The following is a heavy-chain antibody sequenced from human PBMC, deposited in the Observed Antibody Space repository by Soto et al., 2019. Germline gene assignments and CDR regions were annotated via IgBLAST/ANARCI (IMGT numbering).Heavy chain of an antibody. CDR3: ARLVVVSPVAHV. CDR1: GGAINTNNYY. CDR2: VFYDGPT. Sequence: QLQLQEAGPGPVKPSGTLSLTCTVSGGAINTNNYYWGWVRQPPGKGLEWIGSVFYDGPTYYSPSLMSRVTISLATSRTQFSLKLISVTAADTAVYYCARLVVVSPVAHVWGQGTMVTVS. J-gene: IGHJ4*02. D-gene: IGHD2-21*01. V-gene: IGHV4-39*01.